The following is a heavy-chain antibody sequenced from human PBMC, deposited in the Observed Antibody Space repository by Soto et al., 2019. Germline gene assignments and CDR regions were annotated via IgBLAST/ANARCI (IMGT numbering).Heavy chain of an antibody. J-gene: IGHJ4*02. CDR2: ISGSGGNT. Sequence: EVQLLESGGGLVQPGGSLRLSCVASGFTFSSYAMSWVRQAPGKGLEWISSISGSGGNTYHAASVKGRFTISRDNSKSTLYLRLNSLRADDTAVYYCARGDSSSSWYEGSYWGQGTLVTVSS. V-gene: IGHV3-23*01. CDR3: ARGDSSSSWYEGSY. CDR1: GFTFSSYA. D-gene: IGHD6-13*01.